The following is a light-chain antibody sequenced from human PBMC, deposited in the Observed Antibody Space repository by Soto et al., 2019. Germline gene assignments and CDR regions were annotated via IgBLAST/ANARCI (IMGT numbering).Light chain of an antibody. V-gene: IGLV1-40*01. CDR3: QSYDRSLSGSV. J-gene: IGLJ1*01. CDR1: SSNIGAGYD. CDR2: GND. Sequence: QSVLTQPPSVSGAPGQWVTISCTGSSSNIGAGYDVHWYQQHPGAAPKLIIFGNDNRPSGVPDRFSGSRSGTSASLAITGLQAEDEADYYCQSYDRSLSGSVFGAGTKLTVL.